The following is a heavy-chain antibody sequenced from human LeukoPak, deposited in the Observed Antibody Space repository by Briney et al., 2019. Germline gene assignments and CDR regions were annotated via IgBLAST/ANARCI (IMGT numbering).Heavy chain of an antibody. J-gene: IGHJ4*02. V-gene: IGHV4-59*01. Sequence: SETLSLTCTVSGGSISSYYWSWIRQPPGKGLEWIGYIYYSGSTNYNPSLKSRVTISVDTSKNQFSLNLRSVTAADTAVYYCARYGYGRTVDYWGQGTLVTVSS. CDR3: ARYGYGRTVDY. CDR1: GGSISSYY. D-gene: IGHD5-18*01. CDR2: IYYSGST.